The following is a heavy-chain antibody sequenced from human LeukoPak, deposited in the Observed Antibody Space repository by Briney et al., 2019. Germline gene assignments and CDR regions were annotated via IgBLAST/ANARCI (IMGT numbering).Heavy chain of an antibody. CDR1: GGSFSGYY. V-gene: IGHV4-34*01. CDR3: ARSYYYGSGSYYY. D-gene: IGHD3-10*01. Sequence: SETLSLTCAVYGGSFSGYYWSWVRQPPEKGLEWIGEINHSGSTNYNPSLKSRVTISVDTSKNQFSLELTSVTAADTAVYYCARSYYYGSGSYYYWGQGSLVTVSS. CDR2: INHSGST. J-gene: IGHJ4*02.